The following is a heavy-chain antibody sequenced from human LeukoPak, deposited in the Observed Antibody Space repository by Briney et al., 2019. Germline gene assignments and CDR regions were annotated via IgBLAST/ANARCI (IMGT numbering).Heavy chain of an antibody. CDR3: TKSHANSGPYHSFFDY. CDR1: GFTFNNYG. Sequence: PGGSLRLSCAASGFTFNNYGMHWVRQAPGKGLEWVALISYDGSDAYYADSVKGRFTISRDNSKNTLFLQMISLRPDDTAVYYCTKSHANSGPYHSFFDYWGPGTLVTVSS. J-gene: IGHJ4*02. V-gene: IGHV3-30*18. CDR2: ISYDGSDA. D-gene: IGHD1-26*01.